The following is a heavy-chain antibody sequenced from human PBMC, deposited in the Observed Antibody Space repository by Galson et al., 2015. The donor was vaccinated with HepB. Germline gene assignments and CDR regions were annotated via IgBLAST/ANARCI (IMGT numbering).Heavy chain of an antibody. CDR1: GYIFTGYH. CDR2: INPNSGGT. V-gene: IGHV1-2*02. Sequence: SVKVSCKASGYIFTGYHMRWVRQAPGQGLEWMGWINPNSGGTNSPQKFQGRVTMTRDTSISTAYMELSRLRSDDTAIYYCARGGGSSSWYAAFDIWGQGTMVTVSS. CDR3: ARGGGSSSWYAAFDI. D-gene: IGHD6-13*01. J-gene: IGHJ3*02.